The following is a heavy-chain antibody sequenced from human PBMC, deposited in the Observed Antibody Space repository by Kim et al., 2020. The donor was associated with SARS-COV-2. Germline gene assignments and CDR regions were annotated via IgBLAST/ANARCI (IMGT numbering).Heavy chain of an antibody. CDR1: GFTFSDYY. CDR2: ISSSGSTI. V-gene: IGHV3-11*01. J-gene: IGHJ4*02. D-gene: IGHD3-9*01. CDR3: ARLFTYYDILTGYYFEGPVDY. Sequence: GGSLRLSCAASGFTFSDYYMSWIRQAPGKGLEWVSYISSSGSTIYYADSVKGRFTISRDNAKNSLYLQMNSLRAEDTAVYYCARLFTYYDILTGYYFEGPVDYWGQGTLVTVSS.